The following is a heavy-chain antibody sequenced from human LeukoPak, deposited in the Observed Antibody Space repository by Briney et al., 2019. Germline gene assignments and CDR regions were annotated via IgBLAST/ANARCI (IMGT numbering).Heavy chain of an antibody. CDR2: INDGGST. J-gene: IGHJ4*01. D-gene: IGHD1-26*01. CDR1: GDSVKNNDYF. V-gene: IGHV4-39*07. CDR3: ARSPSHWEDFDF. Sequence: ASETLSLTCTVSGDSVKNNDYFWAWIRQPPGKGLEWIGSINDGGSTYYNPSLKSRVTISVDTSQNQFSLTLKSLIAADTAIYYCARSPSHWEDFDFWGQGNLVTVSS.